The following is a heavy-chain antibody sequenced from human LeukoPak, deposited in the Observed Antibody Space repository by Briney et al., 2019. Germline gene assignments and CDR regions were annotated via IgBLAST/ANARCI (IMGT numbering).Heavy chain of an antibody. V-gene: IGHV3-7*03. J-gene: IGHJ6*04. CDR1: GFTFSSYW. D-gene: IGHD3-10*01. Sequence: HPGGSLRLSCAASGFTFSSYWMSWVRQAPGKGLEWVANIKQDGSEKYYVDSVKGRFTISRDNSKNTLYLQMNSLKTEDTAVYYCTTDPLLWFGDTLDVWGKGTTVTVSS. CDR2: IKQDGSEK. CDR3: TTDPLLWFGDTLDV.